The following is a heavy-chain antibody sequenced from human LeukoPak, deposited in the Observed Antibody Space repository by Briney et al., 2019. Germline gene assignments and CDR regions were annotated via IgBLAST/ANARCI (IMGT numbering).Heavy chain of an antibody. J-gene: IGHJ5*02. D-gene: IGHD3-3*01. Sequence: SETLSLTCAVSGGSISSGGYSWSWIRQPPGKGLEWIGEINHSGSTNYNPSLKSRVTISVDTSKNQFSLKLSSVTAADTAVYYCARDHFYDFWSGYYTPNWFDPWGQGTLVTVSS. V-gene: IGHV4-30-2*01. CDR3: ARDHFYDFWSGYYTPNWFDP. CDR2: INHSGST. CDR1: GGSISSGGYS.